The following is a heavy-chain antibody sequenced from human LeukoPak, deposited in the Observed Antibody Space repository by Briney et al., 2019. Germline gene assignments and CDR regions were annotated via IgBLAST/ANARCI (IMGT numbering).Heavy chain of an antibody. CDR1: GGTFSSYA. Sequence: GASVKVSCKASGGTFSSYAISWVRQAPGQGLEWMGRIIPILGIANYAQKFQGRVTITADKSTSTAYMELSSLRSEDTAVYYCARSHGNNWFDPWGQGTLVTVSS. V-gene: IGHV1-69*04. J-gene: IGHJ5*02. CDR2: IIPILGIA. CDR3: ARSHGNNWFDP.